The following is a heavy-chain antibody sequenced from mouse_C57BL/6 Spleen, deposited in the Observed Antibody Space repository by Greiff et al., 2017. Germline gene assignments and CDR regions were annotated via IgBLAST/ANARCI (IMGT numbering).Heavy chain of an antibody. V-gene: IGHV1-69*01. Sequence: QVQLQQPGAELVMPGASVKLSCKASGYTFTSYWMHWVKQRPGQGLEWIGEIDPSDSYTNYTQKFKGKSTLTVDKSSSTAYMQLSRLTSEDSAVYYCARDYYGRTWYFDGWGTGTTVTVSS. CDR3: ARDYYGRTWYFDG. CDR2: IDPSDSYT. CDR1: GYTFTSYW. D-gene: IGHD1-1*01. J-gene: IGHJ1*03.